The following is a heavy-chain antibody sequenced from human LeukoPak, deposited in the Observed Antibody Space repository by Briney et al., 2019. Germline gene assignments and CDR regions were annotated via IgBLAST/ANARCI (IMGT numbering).Heavy chain of an antibody. CDR2: ISYDGSNK. CDR3: ARYYYDSSGYSMGYDAFDI. J-gene: IGHJ3*02. V-gene: IGHV3-30-3*01. Sequence: GGSLRLSCAASGFTFSSYARHWVRQAPGKGLEWVAVISYDGSNKYYADSVKGRFTISRDNSKNTLYLQMNSLRAEDTAVYYCARYYYDSSGYSMGYDAFDIWGQGTMVTVSS. D-gene: IGHD3-22*01. CDR1: GFTFSSYA.